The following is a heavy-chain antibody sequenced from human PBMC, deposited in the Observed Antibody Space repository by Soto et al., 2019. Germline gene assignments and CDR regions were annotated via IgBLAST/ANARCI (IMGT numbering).Heavy chain of an antibody. Sequence: VASVKVSCQASGYTFTSYAMHWVRQAPGQRLEWMGWINAGNGNTKYSQKFQGRVTITRDTSASTAYMELSSLRSEDTAVYYCARVRWGYNWNYESIYFDYWGQGTLVTVAS. CDR2: INAGNGNT. D-gene: IGHD1-7*01. J-gene: IGHJ4*02. V-gene: IGHV1-3*01. CDR3: ARVRWGYNWNYESIYFDY. CDR1: GYTFTSYA.